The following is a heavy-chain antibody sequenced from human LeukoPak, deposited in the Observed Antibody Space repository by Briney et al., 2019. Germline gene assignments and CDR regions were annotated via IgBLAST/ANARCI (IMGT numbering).Heavy chain of an antibody. CDR2: INPSGGST. CDR1: GYTFTSYY. V-gene: IGHV1-46*01. Sequence: ASVKVSCKASGYTFTSYYMHWVRQAPGQGLEWMGIINPSGGSTSYAQKFQGRVTMTRDTSTSTVYMELSSLRSEDTAVYYCARTVVPAAIGGDQNWFDPWGQGTLVTVSS. CDR3: ARTVVPAAIGGDQNWFDP. D-gene: IGHD2-2*02. J-gene: IGHJ5*02.